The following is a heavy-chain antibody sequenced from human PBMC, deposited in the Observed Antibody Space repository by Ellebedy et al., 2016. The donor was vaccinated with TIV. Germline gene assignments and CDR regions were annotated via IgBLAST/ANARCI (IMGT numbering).Heavy chain of an antibody. CDR1: GFTFSSYS. D-gene: IGHD6-19*01. Sequence: GESLKISCAASGFTFSSYSMNWVRQAPGKGLEWVSYISSSSTIYYADSVKGRFTISRDNAKNSLYLQMNSLRAEDTAVYYSARRSGFDYWGQGTLVTVSS. V-gene: IGHV3-48*04. CDR2: ISSSSTI. CDR3: ARRSGFDY. J-gene: IGHJ4*02.